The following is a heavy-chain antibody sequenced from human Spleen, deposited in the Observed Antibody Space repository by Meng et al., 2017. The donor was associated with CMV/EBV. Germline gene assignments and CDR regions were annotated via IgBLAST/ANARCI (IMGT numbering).Heavy chain of an antibody. Sequence: LSARSISRCGSYLRSLPQPPATALAWLWYLYYRGSTYYHPSLNSRVPISVDPSKNQFSLKLSSVTAADPAVYSCARERQLGRWFDPWGQGTLVTVSS. J-gene: IGHJ5*02. V-gene: IGHV4-31*02. CDR1: ARSISRCGSY. D-gene: IGHD6-6*01. CDR3: ARERQLGRWFDP. CDR2: LYYRGST.